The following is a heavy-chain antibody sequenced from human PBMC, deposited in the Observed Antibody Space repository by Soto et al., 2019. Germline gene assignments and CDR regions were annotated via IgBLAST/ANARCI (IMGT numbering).Heavy chain of an antibody. V-gene: IGHV3-30-3*01. J-gene: IGHJ6*02. Sequence: QVQLVESGGGVVQPGRSLRLSCAASGFTFSSYAMHWVRQAPGKGLEWVAVISYDGSNKYYADSVKGRFTISRDNSKNTLYLQMNSLRAEDTAVYYCARAVAARYYYYDGMDVWGQGTTVTVSS. CDR3: ARAVAARYYYYDGMDV. D-gene: IGHD2-15*01. CDR1: GFTFSSYA. CDR2: ISYDGSNK.